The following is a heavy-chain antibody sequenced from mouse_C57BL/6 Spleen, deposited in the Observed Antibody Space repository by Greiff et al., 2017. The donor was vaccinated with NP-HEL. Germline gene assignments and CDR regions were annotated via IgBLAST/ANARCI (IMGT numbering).Heavy chain of an antibody. CDR3: ARRVYGSSSYFDY. V-gene: IGHV5-17*01. CDR2: ISSGSSTI. Sequence: DVQLVESGGGLVKPGGSLKLSCAASGFTFSDYGMHWVRQAPEKGLEWVAYISSGSSTIYYADTVKGRFTISRDNAKNTLFLQMTSLRSEDTAMYYCARRVYGSSSYFDYWGQGTTLTVSS. D-gene: IGHD1-1*01. J-gene: IGHJ2*01. CDR1: GFTFSDYG.